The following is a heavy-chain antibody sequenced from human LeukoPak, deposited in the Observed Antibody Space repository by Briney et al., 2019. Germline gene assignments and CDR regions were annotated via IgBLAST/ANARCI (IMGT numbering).Heavy chain of an antibody. CDR3: ASYPQLGYCSGGSCYNY. D-gene: IGHD2-15*01. J-gene: IGHJ4*02. Sequence: GASVKVSCKASGYTFTGYYMHWVRQAPGQGLEWMGWINPNSGGTNYAQKFQGRVTMTRDTSISTAYMEPSRLRSDDTAVYYCASYPQLGYCSGGSCYNYWGQGTLVTVSS. CDR2: INPNSGGT. V-gene: IGHV1-2*02. CDR1: GYTFTGYY.